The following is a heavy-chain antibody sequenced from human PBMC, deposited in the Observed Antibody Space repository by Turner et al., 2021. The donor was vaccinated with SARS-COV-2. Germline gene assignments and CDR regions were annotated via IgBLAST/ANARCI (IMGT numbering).Heavy chain of an antibody. D-gene: IGHD1-20*01. CDR1: VFTFSSYN. V-gene: IGHV3-21*01. Sequence: EVQLVESGGGLVNPGGSLRLSCAASVFTFSSYNMNWVRQAPGKGLGWGSSISSSRSYIYYADSGKGRFTISRDNAKNSLYLKMNSLRAEDTAVYYCARDRIVRNWNDVPKPTYGMDVWGQGTTVTVSS. J-gene: IGHJ6*02. CDR3: ARDRIVRNWNDVPKPTYGMDV. CDR2: ISSSRSYI.